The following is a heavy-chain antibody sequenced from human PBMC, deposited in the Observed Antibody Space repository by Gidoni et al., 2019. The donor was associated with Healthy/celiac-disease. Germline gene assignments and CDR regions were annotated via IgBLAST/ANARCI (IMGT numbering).Heavy chain of an antibody. CDR2: IYYSGST. CDR3: ARSNLIHFWIGYYFDY. J-gene: IGHJ4*02. Sequence: QVQLQESGPGLVKPSQTLSLTCTVSGGSISSGGYYWSWIRQHPGKGLEWIGYIYYSGSTYYNPSLKSRVTISVDTSKNQFSLKLSSVTAADTAVYYCARSNLIHFWIGYYFDYWGQGTLVTVSS. D-gene: IGHD3-3*02. CDR1: GGSISSGGYY. V-gene: IGHV4-31*03.